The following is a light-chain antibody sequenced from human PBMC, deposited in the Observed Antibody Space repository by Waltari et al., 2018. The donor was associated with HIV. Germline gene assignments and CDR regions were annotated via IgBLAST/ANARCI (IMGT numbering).Light chain of an antibody. CDR3: MQTLQTPRT. CDR2: FGS. J-gene: IGKJ1*01. CDR1: QSLLHRDGKNY. Sequence: DGVLTHSPLTLPVPPGEPASISCRSRQSLLHRDGKNYLDWYLQKPGQSPQLLIYFGSNRASGVPDRFSGSGSGTDFALKISRVEAEDVGVYYCMQTLQTPRTFGPGTKVEI. V-gene: IGKV2-28*01.